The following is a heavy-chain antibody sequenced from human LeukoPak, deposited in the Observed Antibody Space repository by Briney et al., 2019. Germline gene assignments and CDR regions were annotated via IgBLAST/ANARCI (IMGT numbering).Heavy chain of an antibody. CDR2: ISYDGSNK. V-gene: IGHV3-30*18. CDR1: GFPFSTHS. Sequence: GGSLRLSCAASGFPFSTHSLNWVRQAPGKGLEWVAVISYDGSNKYYADSVKGRFTISRDNSKNTLYLQMNSLRAEDTAVYYCAKDPFMVRGVITPCWFDPWGQGTLVTVSS. CDR3: AKDPFMVRGVITPCWFDP. D-gene: IGHD3-10*01. J-gene: IGHJ5*02.